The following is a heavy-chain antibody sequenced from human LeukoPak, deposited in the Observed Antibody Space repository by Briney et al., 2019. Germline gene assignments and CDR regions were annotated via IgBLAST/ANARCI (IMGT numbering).Heavy chain of an antibody. CDR1: GFTFGNYA. V-gene: IGHV3-30-3*01. Sequence: HPGTSLRLSCEASGFTFGNYAIHWVRQVPGEGLEWVAIITHNGGTQYYADSVKGRFTISRDNSKNTLYLQMSSLRAEDTAVYYCAKDRGAAAGRGGFDYWGQGTLVTVSS. CDR2: ITHNGGTQ. J-gene: IGHJ4*02. D-gene: IGHD6-13*01. CDR3: AKDRGAAAGRGGFDY.